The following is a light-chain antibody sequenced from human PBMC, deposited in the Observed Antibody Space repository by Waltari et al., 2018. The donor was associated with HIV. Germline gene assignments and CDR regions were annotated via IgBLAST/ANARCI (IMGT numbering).Light chain of an antibody. Sequence: QSALTQPPSASGSPGQSVTISCTGTSSDIGGYNSVSWYQQHPGKAPKLMILQGNKRPPRVPDRYSGSKCGTTAPLTVSGLQAEDESVYYCSSYAGSNSVVFGGGTKLTVL. CDR1: SSDIGGYNS. CDR3: SSYAGSNSVV. J-gene: IGLJ2*01. V-gene: IGLV2-8*01. CDR2: QGN.